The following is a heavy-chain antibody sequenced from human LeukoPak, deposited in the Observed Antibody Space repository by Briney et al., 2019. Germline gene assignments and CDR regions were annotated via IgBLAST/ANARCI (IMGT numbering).Heavy chain of an antibody. CDR3: ARDPIGSRWPYYFDY. V-gene: IGHV1-3*01. Sequence: ASVKVSCKASGYTFTTYAMHWVRQAPGQRLEWMGWINAGNGNTKYSQKFQARVTITRDTSASTAYMELSSLGSEDTAVYYCARDPIGSRWPYYFDYWGQGTLVTVSS. CDR2: INAGNGNT. J-gene: IGHJ4*02. D-gene: IGHD6-13*01. CDR1: GYTFTTYA.